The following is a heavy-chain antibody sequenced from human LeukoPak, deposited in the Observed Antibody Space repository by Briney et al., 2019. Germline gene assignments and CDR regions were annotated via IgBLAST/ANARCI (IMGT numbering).Heavy chain of an antibody. CDR3: ARVYSSSWYGWFDP. D-gene: IGHD6-13*01. CDR1: GYTFTSYG. Sequence: ASVKVSCKASGYTFTSYGISWVRQAPGQGLEWMGWISAYNGNTNYAQKLQGRVTMTTDTSTSTAYMEPRSLRSDDTAVYYCARVYSSSWYGWFDPWGQGTLVTVSS. CDR2: ISAYNGNT. V-gene: IGHV1-18*01. J-gene: IGHJ5*02.